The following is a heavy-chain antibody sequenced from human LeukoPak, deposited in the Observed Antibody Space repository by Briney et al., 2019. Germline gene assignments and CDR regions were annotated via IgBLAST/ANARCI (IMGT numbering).Heavy chain of an antibody. Sequence: GGSLRLSCAASGFTFSSYGMHWVRQAPGKGLEWVGRIRSKANNYARHYSESVRGRFTTSRDDSKDTAYLDMTSLKVEDTAVYFCTSQAGYSSSWYTWGQGTLVTVSS. CDR3: TSQAGYSSSWYT. V-gene: IGHV3-73*01. CDR1: GFTFSSYG. CDR2: IRSKANNYAR. D-gene: IGHD6-13*01. J-gene: IGHJ5*02.